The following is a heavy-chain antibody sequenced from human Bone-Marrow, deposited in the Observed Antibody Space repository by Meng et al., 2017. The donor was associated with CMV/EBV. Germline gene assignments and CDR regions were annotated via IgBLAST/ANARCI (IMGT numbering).Heavy chain of an antibody. J-gene: IGHJ4*02. Sequence: SCAASGFTLSSYAMHWVRQAPGKGLEWVAVISYDGSNKYYADSVKGRFTISRDNSKNTLYLQMNSLRAEDTAVYYCAKDSDNLAFDYWGQGTLVTVSS. CDR1: GFTLSSYA. CDR2: ISYDGSNK. D-gene: IGHD1-1*01. V-gene: IGHV3-30-3*01. CDR3: AKDSDNLAFDY.